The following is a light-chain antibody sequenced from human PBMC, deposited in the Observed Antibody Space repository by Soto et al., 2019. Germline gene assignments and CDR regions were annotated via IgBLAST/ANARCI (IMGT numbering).Light chain of an antibody. CDR2: TTN. V-gene: IGLV1-44*01. CDR3: AAWDDSLNCPV. Sequence: QSVLTQPHSASGTPGQRVTISCSGSSSNIGTSSVHWFQQLPGTAPKLPISTTNQRPSGVPERFSGSKSGTSASLAISGLQSEDYADYCCAAWDDSLNCPVFGTGPRSPS. J-gene: IGLJ1*01. CDR1: SSNIGTSS.